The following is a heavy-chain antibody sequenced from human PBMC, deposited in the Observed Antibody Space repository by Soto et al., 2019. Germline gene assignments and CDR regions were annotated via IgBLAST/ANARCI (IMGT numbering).Heavy chain of an antibody. CDR2: ISSSSSYI. D-gene: IGHD3-10*01. V-gene: IGHV3-21*01. Sequence: LRLSCAASGFTFSSYSMNWVRQAPGKGLEWVSSISSSSSYIYYADSVKGRFTISRDNAKNSLYLQMNSLRAEDTAVYYCARASIRDYYGMDVWGQGTTVTVSS. CDR3: ARASIRDYYGMDV. J-gene: IGHJ6*02. CDR1: GFTFSSYS.